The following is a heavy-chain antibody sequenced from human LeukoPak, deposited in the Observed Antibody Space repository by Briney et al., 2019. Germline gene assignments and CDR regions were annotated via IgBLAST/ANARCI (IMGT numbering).Heavy chain of an antibody. Sequence: SEALSLTCSVSGDSISMHYWSWIRQPPGKGLEWIGYIDHTGSTNYNPSLNSRVTISRDTSKNHFSLELSSVTAADTAVYFCARGRVSSSSWSSTYYYYFYMDVWGKGTTVTVSS. J-gene: IGHJ6*03. CDR1: GDSISMHY. D-gene: IGHD6-13*01. V-gene: IGHV4-59*11. CDR2: IDHTGST. CDR3: ARGRVSSSSWSSTYYYYFYMDV.